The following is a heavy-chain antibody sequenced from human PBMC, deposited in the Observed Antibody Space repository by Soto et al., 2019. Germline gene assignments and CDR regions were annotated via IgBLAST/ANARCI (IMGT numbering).Heavy chain of an antibody. CDR3: ARVGRNTIFGVVVECAYYYGMDV. CDR2: IIPIFGTA. V-gene: IGHV1-69*01. J-gene: IGHJ6*02. CDR1: GGTFSSYA. D-gene: IGHD3-3*01. Sequence: QVQLVQSGAEVKKPGSSVKVSCKASGGTFSSYAISWVRQAPGQGLEWMGGIIPIFGTANYAQKFQGRVTITADESTSTAYMELSSLRSEDTAVYYCARVGRNTIFGVVVECAYYYGMDVWGQGTTVTVSS.